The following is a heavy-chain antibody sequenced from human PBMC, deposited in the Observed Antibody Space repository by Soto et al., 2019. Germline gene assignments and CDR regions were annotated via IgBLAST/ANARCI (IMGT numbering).Heavy chain of an antibody. V-gene: IGHV4-59*01. CDR2: FYPSWRT. CDR3: ARWSCINTTHAV. D-gene: IGHD1-26*01. J-gene: IGHJ3*01. Sequence: SETLSLACAFSVSSIRDYDCSLIRQSPGNGLYWIGYFYPSWRTDYNPSLNSRVTISVDTSKHQFSLELNSLTAADTAVYYCARWSCINTTHAVWG. CDR1: VSSIRDYD.